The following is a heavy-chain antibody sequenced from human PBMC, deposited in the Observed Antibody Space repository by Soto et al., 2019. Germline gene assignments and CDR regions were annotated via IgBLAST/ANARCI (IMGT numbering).Heavy chain of an antibody. CDR1: GYTFTSYG. D-gene: IGHD4-17*01. CDR3: ARDSQTTIHDAFDI. V-gene: IGHV1-18*01. Sequence: AASVKVSCKASGYTFTSYGISWVRQAPGQGLEWMGWISAYNGNTNYAQKLQGRVTMTTDTSTSTAYMELRSLRSDDTAVYYCARDSQTTIHDAFDIWGQGTMVTVSS. CDR2: ISAYNGNT. J-gene: IGHJ3*02.